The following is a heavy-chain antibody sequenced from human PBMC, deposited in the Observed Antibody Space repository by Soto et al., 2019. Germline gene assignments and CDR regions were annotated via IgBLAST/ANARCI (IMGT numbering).Heavy chain of an antibody. V-gene: IGHV4-31*03. D-gene: IGHD4-17*01. J-gene: IGHJ5*02. Sequence: QVQLQESGPGLVKPSQTLSLTRTASGGSISSGGYYWSWIRQHPGKGLEWIGDIYYSGSTYYNPSVKSGVPIPVDTSKNQFSLKRSSVTAADTAVYYCARGAVTTFIGWFDPWGQGTLVTVSS. CDR3: ARGAVTTFIGWFDP. CDR1: GGSISSGGYY. CDR2: IYYSGST.